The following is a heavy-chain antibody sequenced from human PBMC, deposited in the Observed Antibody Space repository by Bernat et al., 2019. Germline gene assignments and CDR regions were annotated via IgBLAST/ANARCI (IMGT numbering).Heavy chain of an antibody. CDR1: GFTFSNAW. Sequence: EVQLLESGGGLVQPGGSLRLSCAASGFTFSNAWMNWVRQAPGKGLEWVANIKQDGSEKYYVDSVKGRFTISRDNAKNSLYLQMNSLRAEDTAVYYCARDRLVTGTTAGFDYWGQGTLVTVSS. CDR3: ARDRLVTGTTAGFDY. CDR2: IKQDGSEK. D-gene: IGHD6-19*01. V-gene: IGHV3-7*01. J-gene: IGHJ4*02.